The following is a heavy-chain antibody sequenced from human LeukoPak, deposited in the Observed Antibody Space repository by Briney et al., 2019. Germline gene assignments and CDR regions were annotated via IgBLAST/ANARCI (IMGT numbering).Heavy chain of an antibody. V-gene: IGHV1-18*01. Sequence: ASVKVSCKASGYTFTSYGISWVRQAPGQGLEWMGWISAYNGNTNYAQKLQGRVTMTTDTSTSTAYMELRSLRSDDTAVYYCARDRSAIVVSTEYYYYMDVWGKGTTVTVSS. D-gene: IGHD2-21*01. CDR2: ISAYNGNT. CDR1: GYTFTSYG. J-gene: IGHJ6*03. CDR3: ARDRSAIVVSTEYYYYMDV.